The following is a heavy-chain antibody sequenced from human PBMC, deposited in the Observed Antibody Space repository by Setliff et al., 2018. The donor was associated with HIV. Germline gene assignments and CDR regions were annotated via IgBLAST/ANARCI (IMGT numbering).Heavy chain of an antibody. V-gene: IGHV1-69*05. J-gene: IGHJ6*03. CDR3: ARMLPPGGDYYYYYMDV. CDR1: GGTFSSYA. CDR2: IIPIFGTA. D-gene: IGHD2-15*01. Sequence: EASVKVSCKASGGTFSSYAISWVRQAPGQGLEWMGGIIPIFGTANYAQKFQGRVTITTDESTSTAYMELSSLRSEDTAVYYCARMLPPGGDYYYYYMDVWGKGTTVTVSS.